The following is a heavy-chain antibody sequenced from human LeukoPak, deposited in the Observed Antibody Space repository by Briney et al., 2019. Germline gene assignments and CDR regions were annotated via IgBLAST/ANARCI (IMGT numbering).Heavy chain of an antibody. Sequence: ASVKVSCKASGYTFTSYGISWVRQAPGQGLEWMGWISAYNGDTNYAQMLQGRVSMTTDTSTSTVYMELRSLRSDDTAVYYCARVVVVVAATTYNWFDPWGQGTLVTVSS. CDR3: ARVVVVVAATTYNWFDP. CDR2: ISAYNGDT. D-gene: IGHD2-15*01. V-gene: IGHV1-18*01. CDR1: GYTFTSYG. J-gene: IGHJ5*02.